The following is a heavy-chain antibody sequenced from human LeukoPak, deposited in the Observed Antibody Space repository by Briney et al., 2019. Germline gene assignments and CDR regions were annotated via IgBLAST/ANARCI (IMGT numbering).Heavy chain of an antibody. V-gene: IGHV3-48*01. D-gene: IGHD1-1*01. CDR1: GFIFSTYS. J-gene: IGHJ3*02. CDR2: ISSIDSTI. CDR3: ARDLDGAVAFDI. Sequence: GGSLRLSCAASGFIFSTYSMNWARQAPGKGLEWVSYISSIDSTIYYADSVQGRFTISRDNAKNSLYLLMNSLRAEDTAVYYCARDLDGAVAFDIWGQGTMVTVSS.